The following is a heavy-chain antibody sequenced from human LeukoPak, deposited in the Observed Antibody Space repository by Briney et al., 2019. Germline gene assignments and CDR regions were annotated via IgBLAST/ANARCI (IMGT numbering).Heavy chain of an antibody. CDR1: GYTLTELS. CDR3: ATVTVEMATITRTNWFDP. D-gene: IGHD5-24*01. Sequence: GASVKVSCKVSGYTLTELSMHWVRQAPGKGLEWMGGFDPEDGETIYAQKFQGRVTMTEDTSTDTAYMELSSLRSEDTAVYYCATVTVEMATITRTNWFDPWGQGTLVTVSS. CDR2: FDPEDGET. J-gene: IGHJ5*02. V-gene: IGHV1-24*01.